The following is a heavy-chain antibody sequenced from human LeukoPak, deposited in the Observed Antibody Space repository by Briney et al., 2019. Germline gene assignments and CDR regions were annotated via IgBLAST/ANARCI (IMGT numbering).Heavy chain of an antibody. CDR3: ARGPPTAQYFQH. CDR1: GYTFSTYD. CDR2: INPNSGNT. Sequence: ASVKVSCKASGYTFSTYDINWVRQATGQGLQWMGWINPNSGNTGYAQKFQGRITITRNTSISTVYMELSSLRSEDTAVYYCARGPPTAQYFQHWGQGTLVTVSS. V-gene: IGHV1-8*03. J-gene: IGHJ1*01. D-gene: IGHD1-1*01.